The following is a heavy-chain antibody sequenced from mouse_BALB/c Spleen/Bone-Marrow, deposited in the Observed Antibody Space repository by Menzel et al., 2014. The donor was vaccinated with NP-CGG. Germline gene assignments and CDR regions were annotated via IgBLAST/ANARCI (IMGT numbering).Heavy chain of an antibody. CDR3: AREGGTTAHYYAMDY. D-gene: IGHD1-2*01. J-gene: IGHJ4*01. CDR2: ISSGGST. Sequence: EVQRVESGGGLVKPGGSLKLSCAASGFTFSSYAMSWVRQTPEKRLEWVASISSGGSTYYPDSVKGRFTISRDNARNILYLQMSRLRSEDTAMYYCAREGGTTAHYYAMDYWGQGTSVTVSS. CDR1: GFTFSSYA. V-gene: IGHV5-6-5*01.